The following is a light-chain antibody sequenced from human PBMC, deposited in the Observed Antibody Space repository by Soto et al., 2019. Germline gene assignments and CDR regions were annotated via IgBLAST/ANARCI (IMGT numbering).Light chain of an antibody. CDR3: QQYGNSFT. J-gene: IGKJ3*01. CDR1: QSVSGNY. V-gene: IGKV3-20*01. Sequence: EIVLTQSPGTLSLSPGERASLSCRASQSVSGNYLGWYQQKPGQAPRLLIYGASSRATGIPDRISGSGSGTDFTLTIRRLEPEDSAVYYCQQYGNSFTFGPGTKVEIK. CDR2: GAS.